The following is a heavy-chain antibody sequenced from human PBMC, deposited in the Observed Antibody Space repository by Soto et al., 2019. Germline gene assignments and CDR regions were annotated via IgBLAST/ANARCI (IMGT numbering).Heavy chain of an antibody. Sequence: EVHLEESGGDLVQPGGSLRLSCSASGFIFGFYWMTWVRQAPGKGLEWVANIERHGIDKYYVDSVTGRFTISRDNAQNSLFLQMNNLRAEDTAVYFCARIRATDYEIDYWGQGTLVTVSS. CDR3: ARIRATDYEIDY. J-gene: IGHJ4*02. D-gene: IGHD3-22*01. V-gene: IGHV3-7*03. CDR2: IERHGIDK. CDR1: GFIFGFYW.